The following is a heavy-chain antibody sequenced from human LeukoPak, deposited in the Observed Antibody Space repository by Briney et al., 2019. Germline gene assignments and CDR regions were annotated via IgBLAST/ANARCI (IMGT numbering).Heavy chain of an antibody. J-gene: IGHJ4*02. CDR2: IWYDGSNK. CDR3: VRAYDILTGPEY. CDR1: GFTFSRYG. D-gene: IGHD3-9*01. V-gene: IGHV3-33*01. Sequence: GGSLRLSCAASGFTFSRYGTHWVRQAPGKGLEWVAVIWYDGSNKYYADSVKGRFTISRDNSKNMLYLQMNSLSAEDAAVYYCVRAYDILTGPEYWGQGTLVTVSS.